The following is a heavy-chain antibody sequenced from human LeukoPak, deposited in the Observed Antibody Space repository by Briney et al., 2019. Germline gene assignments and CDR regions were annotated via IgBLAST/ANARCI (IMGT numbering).Heavy chain of an antibody. CDR2: FDPEDGEI. D-gene: IGHD1-26*01. J-gene: IGHJ3*02. Sequence: ASVKVSCKVSEYTLTELSMHWVRQAPGKGLEWLGGFDPEDGEIIYAQKFQGRVTMSDDTSTGTAYMELGSLRSDDTAVYYCAADRGDYSGSYWTAFDIWGQGTMVTVSS. V-gene: IGHV1-24*01. CDR3: AADRGDYSGSYWTAFDI. CDR1: EYTLTELS.